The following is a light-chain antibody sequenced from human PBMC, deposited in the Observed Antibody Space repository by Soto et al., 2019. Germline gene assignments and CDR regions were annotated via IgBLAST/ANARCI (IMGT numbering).Light chain of an antibody. CDR2: EVS. CDR1: SSDVGGYNY. V-gene: IGLV2-8*01. Sequence: QSVLTQPPSASGSPGKSVTISCTGTSSDVGGYNYVSWYQQHPGKAPKFLIFEVSRLPSGVPDRFSGSKSGNTASLTVSGLQADDEADYYCSSYAGSNNPVIFGGGTKLTVL. J-gene: IGLJ2*01. CDR3: SSYAGSNNPVI.